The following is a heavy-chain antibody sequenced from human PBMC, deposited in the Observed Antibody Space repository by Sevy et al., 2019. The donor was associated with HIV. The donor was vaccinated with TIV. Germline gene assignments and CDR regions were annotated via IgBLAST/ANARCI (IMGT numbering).Heavy chain of an antibody. CDR2: IKSDGSDK. J-gene: IGHJ4*01. D-gene: IGHD2-15*01. Sequence: GGSLRLSCAASGFTFSIYYMTWARQAPGKGLEWVANIKSDGSDKYYVDSVKGRFTISRDTAKNSLYLQMNSLTAEDTAVYYCARYGGYIDHWGHGTLVTVSS. V-gene: IGHV3-7*01. CDR1: GFTFSIYY. CDR3: ARYGGYIDH.